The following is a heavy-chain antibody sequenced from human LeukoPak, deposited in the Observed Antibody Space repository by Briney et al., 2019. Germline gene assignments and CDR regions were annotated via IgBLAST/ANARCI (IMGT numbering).Heavy chain of an antibody. CDR1: GFSLSTSGVG. V-gene: IGHV2-5*01. D-gene: IGHD3-9*01. CDR3: ARVDDGVDYDILTGYYFGY. CDR2: IYWNDDK. Sequence: SGPTLVKPTQTLTLTCTFSGFSLSTSGVGVGWIRQPPGKALEWLALIYWNDDKRYSPSLKSRLTITKDTSKNQVVLTMTNMDPVDTATYYCARVDDGVDYDILTGYYFGYWGQGTLVTVSS. J-gene: IGHJ4*02.